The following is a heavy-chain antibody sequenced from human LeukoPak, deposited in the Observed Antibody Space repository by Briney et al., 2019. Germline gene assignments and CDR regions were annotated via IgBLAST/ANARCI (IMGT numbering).Heavy chain of an antibody. Sequence: MSSETLSLTCSVSGGSFSDYYWSWIRQPPGQGLEWIAEINHSGSATYNPSLRSRVTISVDTSRNQFSLRLSSVTAADTAVYYCARFYCTSTVCYPDYWGQGSLVTVSS. CDR3: ARFYCTSTVCYPDY. J-gene: IGHJ4*02. CDR2: INHSGSA. D-gene: IGHD2/OR15-2a*01. V-gene: IGHV4-34*01. CDR1: GGSFSDYY.